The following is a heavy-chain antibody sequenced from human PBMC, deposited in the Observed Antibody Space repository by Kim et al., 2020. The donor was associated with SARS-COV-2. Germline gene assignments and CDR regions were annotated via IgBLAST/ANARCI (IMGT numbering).Heavy chain of an antibody. J-gene: IGHJ4*02. CDR2: ISGSASAT. CDR1: GFTFSNYA. Sequence: GGSLRLSCEGSGFTFSNYAMSWVRQVPGRGLEWVSGISGSASATYYSDSVKSRFTISRDNSKRTLFLQMRRRRGEDTAVYSCAKVPQGVSSWKFDYWGQG. D-gene: IGHD6-13*01. CDR3: AKVPQGVSSWKFDY. V-gene: IGHV3-23*01.